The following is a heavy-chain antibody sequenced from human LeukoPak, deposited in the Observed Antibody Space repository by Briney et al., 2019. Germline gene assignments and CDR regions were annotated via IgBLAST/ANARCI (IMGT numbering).Heavy chain of an antibody. CDR3: ARVRRYCSGGSCYSLAY. J-gene: IGHJ4*02. D-gene: IGHD2-15*01. V-gene: IGHV1-8*01. Sequence: ASVKVSCKASGYTFTSYDINWVRQATGQGLEWMGWMNPNSGNTGYAQKFQGRVTMTRNTSISTAYVELSSLRSEDTAVYYCARVRRYCSGGSCYSLAYWGQGTLVTVSS. CDR2: MNPNSGNT. CDR1: GYTFTSYD.